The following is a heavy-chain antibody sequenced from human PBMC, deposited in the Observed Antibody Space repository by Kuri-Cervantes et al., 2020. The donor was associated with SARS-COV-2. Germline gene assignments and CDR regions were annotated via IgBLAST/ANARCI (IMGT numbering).Heavy chain of an antibody. V-gene: IGHV3-21*01. Sequence: GESLKISCAASGFTFSGYSTNWIRQAPGKGLEWVASIDSSSYYIYHADSVKGRLTISRDNAKTSVYLQMNSLKVEDTAVYYCAREEGGELGEAFDYWGQGALVTVSS. D-gene: IGHD1-26*01. CDR3: AREEGGELGEAFDY. CDR2: IDSSSYYI. CDR1: GFTFSGYS. J-gene: IGHJ4*02.